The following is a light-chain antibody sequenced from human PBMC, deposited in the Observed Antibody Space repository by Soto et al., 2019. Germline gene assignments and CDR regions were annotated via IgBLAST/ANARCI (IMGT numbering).Light chain of an antibody. CDR3: SSFISSSTIV. CDR1: SSDVGDYKY. V-gene: IGLV2-14*01. CDR2: EVS. J-gene: IGLJ1*01. Sequence: QSVLTQPASVSGAPGQSITISCTGTSSDVGDYKYVSWYQKHPGKAPKALIYEVSNRPSDVSLRFSGSKSGTTAFLTISGLQAEDEADYCSSFISSSTIVFGSGTKVTVL.